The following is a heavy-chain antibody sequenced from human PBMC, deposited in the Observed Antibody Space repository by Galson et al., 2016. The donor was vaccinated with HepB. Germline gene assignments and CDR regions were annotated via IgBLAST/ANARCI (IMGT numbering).Heavy chain of an antibody. J-gene: IGHJ6*02. CDR1: GFTFNTYW. D-gene: IGHD1-1*01. Sequence: LRLSCAASGFTFNTYWMTWVRQAPGRGLEWVANIKKDGSEKNYVDSVKGRFTVSRDNAKNCLYLQMNSLRAEDTAVYYCAALDHGEDVWGQGTTVAVSS. V-gene: IGHV3-7*01. CDR2: IKKDGSEK. CDR3: AALDHGEDV.